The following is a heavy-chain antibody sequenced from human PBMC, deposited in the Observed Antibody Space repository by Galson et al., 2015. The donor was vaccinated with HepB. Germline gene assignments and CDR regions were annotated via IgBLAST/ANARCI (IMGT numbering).Heavy chain of an antibody. Sequence: QSGAEVKKPGESLRISCKGSGYSFTSYWISWVRQMPGKGLEWMGRIDPSDSYTNYSPSFQGHVTISADKSISTAYLQWSSLKASDTAMYYCARRPTVDTAMVTVDWFDPWGQGTLVTVSS. J-gene: IGHJ5*02. CDR3: ARRPTVDTAMVTVDWFDP. D-gene: IGHD5-18*01. CDR1: GYSFTSYW. CDR2: IDPSDSYT. V-gene: IGHV5-10-1*01.